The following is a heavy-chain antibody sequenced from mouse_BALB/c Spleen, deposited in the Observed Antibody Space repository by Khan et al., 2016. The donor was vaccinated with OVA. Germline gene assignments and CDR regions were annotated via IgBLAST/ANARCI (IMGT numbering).Heavy chain of an antibody. CDR3: ARRGQRGDFDY. CDR1: GYTFINYW. V-gene: IGHV1-7*01. J-gene: IGHJ2*01. CDR2: INPSTGYT. Sequence: VQLKQSGAELAKPGASVKMSCKASGYTFINYWILWVRQRPGQGLEWIGSINPSTGYTEYTQNFKDKATLTADKSSRTAYMQLSSLTSEDSADYCCARRGQRGDFDYWGQGTTRTVSS.